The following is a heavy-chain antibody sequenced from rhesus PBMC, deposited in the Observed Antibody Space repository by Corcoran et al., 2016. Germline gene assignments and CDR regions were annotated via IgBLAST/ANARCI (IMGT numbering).Heavy chain of an antibody. D-gene: IGHD6S26*01. CDR3: ARGIAAAGLDY. CDR2: ISYDGSKK. J-gene: IGHJ4*01. Sequence: EVQLVESGGGLVQPGGSLRLSCADSGFTFSSYGMPLVRQAPGKGLGWVAVISYDGSKKYYAASVKDRFTISRDNSKNMLYLQMNTLKLEDTAVYYCARGIAAAGLDYWGQGVLVTVSS. V-gene: IGHV3-54*02. CDR1: GFTFSSYG.